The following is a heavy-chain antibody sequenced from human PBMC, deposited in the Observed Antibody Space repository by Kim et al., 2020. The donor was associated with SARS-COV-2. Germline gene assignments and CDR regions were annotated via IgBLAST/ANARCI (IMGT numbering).Heavy chain of an antibody. Sequence: GGSLRLSCVASGFTFDESAMNWVRQVPGRGLEWVSVISWDGGSIYYAGSVKGRFTVTRDNSKNSLYLQMNSLRAEDSGLYYCAKEHRGGRDVWGQGTTVT. V-gene: IGHV3-43D*03. CDR1: GFTFDESA. CDR3: AKEHRGGRDV. J-gene: IGHJ6*02. CDR2: ISWDGGSI.